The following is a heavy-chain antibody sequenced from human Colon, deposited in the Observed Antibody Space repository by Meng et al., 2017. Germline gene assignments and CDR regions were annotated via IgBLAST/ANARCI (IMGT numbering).Heavy chain of an antibody. Sequence: QLQLQGSCPGLVKPSETLSLTCTVSGGSISSSSYYWGWIRQPPGKGLEWIGSIYYSGSTYYNPSLKSRVTISVDTSKNQFSLKLSSVTAADTAVYYCARDYYGSGSYYNDWYFDLWGRGTLVTVSS. CDR3: ARDYYGSGSYYNDWYFDL. V-gene: IGHV4-39*07. J-gene: IGHJ2*01. CDR2: IYYSGST. D-gene: IGHD3-10*01. CDR1: GGSISSSSYY.